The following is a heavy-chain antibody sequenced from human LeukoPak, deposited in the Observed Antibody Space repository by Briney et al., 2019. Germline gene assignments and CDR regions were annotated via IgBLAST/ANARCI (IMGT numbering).Heavy chain of an antibody. D-gene: IGHD3-22*01. V-gene: IGHV4-34*01. CDR3: ARSRPGAFYYDSSGYYLTAADLDY. J-gene: IGHJ4*02. CDR1: GWSFSGWY. Sequence: PSETLSLTCAVCGWSFSGWYWSWIRQPPGKGLEWIGEINHSGSTNYNPSLKSRVTISVDTSKNQFSLKLSSVTAADTAVYYCARSRPGAFYYDSSGYYLTAADLDYWGQGTLVTVSS. CDR2: INHSGST.